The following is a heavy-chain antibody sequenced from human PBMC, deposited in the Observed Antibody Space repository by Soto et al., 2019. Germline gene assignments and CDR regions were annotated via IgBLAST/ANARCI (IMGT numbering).Heavy chain of an antibody. Sequence: QVQLVESGGGVVQSGRSLRLSCAASGFTFSTSGMHWIRQAPGKGLEWVAMISHDGGATYYVDSVKGRFTISRDTDKNTLHLQMDSLRPEDTATYHCAKDWGSSGWYNWFDPWGQGTLVTVSS. J-gene: IGHJ5*02. V-gene: IGHV3-30*18. D-gene: IGHD6-13*01. CDR2: ISHDGGAT. CDR3: AKDWGSSGWYNWFDP. CDR1: GFTFSTSG.